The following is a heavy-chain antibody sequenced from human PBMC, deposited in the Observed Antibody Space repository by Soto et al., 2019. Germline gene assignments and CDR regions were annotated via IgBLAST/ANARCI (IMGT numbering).Heavy chain of an antibody. CDR1: GGSISSSSYY. V-gene: IGHV4-39*01. Sequence: PSETLSLTCTVSGGSISSSSYYWGWIRQPPGKGLEWIGSIYYSGSTYYNPSLKSRVTISVDTSKNQFSLKLSSVTAADTAVYYCARLKVAAAGTNYYYYGMDVWGQGTTVT. CDR2: IYYSGST. CDR3: ARLKVAAAGTNYYYYGMDV. D-gene: IGHD6-13*01. J-gene: IGHJ6*02.